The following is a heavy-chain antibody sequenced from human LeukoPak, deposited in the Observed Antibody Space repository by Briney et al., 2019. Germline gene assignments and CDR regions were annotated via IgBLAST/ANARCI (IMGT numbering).Heavy chain of an antibody. V-gene: IGHV4-34*01. CDR3: ARSTGSSRGYYYYYMDV. D-gene: IGHD6-13*01. J-gene: IGHJ6*03. CDR2: INHSGST. CDR1: GGSFSGYY. Sequence: SETLSLTCAVYGGSFSGYYWSWIRQPPGKGLEWIGEINHSGSTNYNPSLKSRVTISVDTSKNQFSLKLSSVTAADTAVYYCARSTGSSRGYYYYYMDVWGKGTTVTISS.